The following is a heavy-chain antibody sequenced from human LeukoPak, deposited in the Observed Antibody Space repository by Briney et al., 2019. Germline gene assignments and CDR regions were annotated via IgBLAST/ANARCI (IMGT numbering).Heavy chain of an antibody. D-gene: IGHD4-11*01. CDR3: ATPGYYSNYALFDY. J-gene: IGHJ4*02. V-gene: IGHV3-74*01. CDR1: GFTFSSYW. Sequence: PGGSLRLSCAACGFTFSSYWMHWVRQAPGKGLVWVSRINSDGSSTSYADSVKGRFTISRDNAKNTLYLQMNSLRAEDTAVYYCATPGYYSNYALFDYWGQGTLVTVSS. CDR2: INSDGSST.